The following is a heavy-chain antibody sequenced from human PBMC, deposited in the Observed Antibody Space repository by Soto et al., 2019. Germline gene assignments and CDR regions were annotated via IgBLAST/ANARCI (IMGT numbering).Heavy chain of an antibody. CDR2: IFPGDSDI. J-gene: IGHJ6*02. CDR1: GYIFSDYW. Sequence: DSLKISCKVSGYIFSDYWIGWVRQMPGKGLEWMGIIFPGDSDIKYSPSFQGQVTISADKSISTAHLQWSSLKGSDTGTYYCGRFGIGGCLGGRCFTSFHYYGMDVWGLGHTVTVSS. CDR3: GRFGIGGCLGGRCFTSFHYYGMDV. D-gene: IGHD2-15*01. V-gene: IGHV5-51*01.